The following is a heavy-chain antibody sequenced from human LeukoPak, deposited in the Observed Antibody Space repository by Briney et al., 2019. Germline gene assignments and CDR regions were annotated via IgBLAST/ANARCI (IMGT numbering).Heavy chain of an antibody. CDR3: AGCSTVTTYYYSYYMDI. V-gene: IGHV3-7*01. D-gene: IGHD4-17*01. J-gene: IGHJ6*03. Sequence: GGSLRLSCTASGFIFSNYWMTWVRQAPGKGLEWVAQINQDGSKEYYIDSVKARFSISRDNAKNSLYLQMNSLRAGDTAVYYCAGCSTVTTYYYSYYMDIWGKGTTVTVSS. CDR2: INQDGSKE. CDR1: GFIFSNYW.